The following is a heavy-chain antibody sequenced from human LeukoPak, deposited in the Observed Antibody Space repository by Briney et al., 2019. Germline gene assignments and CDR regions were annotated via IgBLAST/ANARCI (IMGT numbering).Heavy chain of an antibody. CDR3: ARDFDY. V-gene: IGHV4-34*01. CDR1: GGSFSDYY. Sequence: SETLSLTCAVYGGSFSDYYWSWIRQPPGKGLEWIGEINHSGSTYYNPSLKSRLTISVDTSKNQFSLKLSSVTAADTAVYYCARDFDYWGQGTLVTVSS. J-gene: IGHJ4*02. CDR2: INHSGST.